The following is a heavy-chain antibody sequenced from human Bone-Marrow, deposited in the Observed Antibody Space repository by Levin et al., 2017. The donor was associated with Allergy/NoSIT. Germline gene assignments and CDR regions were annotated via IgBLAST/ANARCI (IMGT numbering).Heavy chain of an antibody. CDR2: ISNASSYI. Sequence: GESLKISCAASGFSFSSYSMVWVRQAPGKGLEWVASISNASSYIYYANSLRGRFTVSRDNAKNSLYLQMTRTSAEDTAVYYCATRGRYFFTMDDWGQGTSVTVSS. CDR3: ATRGRYFFTMDD. CDR1: GFSFSSYS. J-gene: IGHJ6*02. D-gene: IGHD3-16*02. V-gene: IGHV3-21*01.